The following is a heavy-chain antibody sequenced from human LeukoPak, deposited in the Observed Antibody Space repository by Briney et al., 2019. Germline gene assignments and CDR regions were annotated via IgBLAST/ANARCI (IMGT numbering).Heavy chain of an antibody. CDR3: ARDPLGSSSRRVWYFDY. CDR1: GFTFSSYA. J-gene: IGHJ4*02. D-gene: IGHD6-13*01. Sequence: GGSLRLSCAASGFTFSSYAMSWVRQAPGKGLEWVSAISGSGGSTYYADSVKGRFTISRDNSKNTLYLQMNSLRAEDTAVYYCARDPLGSSSRRVWYFDYWGQGTLVTVSS. V-gene: IGHV3-23*01. CDR2: ISGSGGST.